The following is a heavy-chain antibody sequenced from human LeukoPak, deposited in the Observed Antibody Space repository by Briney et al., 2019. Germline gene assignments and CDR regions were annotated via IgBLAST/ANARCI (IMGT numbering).Heavy chain of an antibody. CDR3: ARASDHDWGSYRWDAFDI. CDR1: TFTFSSYT. J-gene: IGHJ3*02. V-gene: IGHV3-21*01. D-gene: IGHD3-16*02. CDR2: ISSSGSYI. Sequence: GGSLRLSCAASTFTFSSYTMNWVRQAPGTGLEWASSISSSGSYIYYADSLKGRFTVSRDNARKSLYLQKNSLRAEDTAVYYCARASDHDWGSYRWDAFDIWGQGTMVTISS.